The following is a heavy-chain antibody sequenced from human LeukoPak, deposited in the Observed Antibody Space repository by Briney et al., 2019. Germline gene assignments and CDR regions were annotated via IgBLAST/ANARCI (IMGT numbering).Heavy chain of an antibody. J-gene: IGHJ4*02. V-gene: IGHV1-46*01. Sequence: SVNVSCKASGYTFTDYYMHWVRQAPGQGREWMGIINPSSGSTNYAQKFQGRITMTRDTSTSTVYMEVSSLRSEDTAVYYCARGGSLGYGNYGIPNYWGQGTLVIVSS. CDR3: ARGGSLGYGNYGIPNY. D-gene: IGHD4-17*01. CDR2: INPSSGST. CDR1: GYTFTDYY.